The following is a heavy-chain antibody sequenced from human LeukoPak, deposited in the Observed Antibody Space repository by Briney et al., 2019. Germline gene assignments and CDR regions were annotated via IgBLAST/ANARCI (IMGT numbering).Heavy chain of an antibody. CDR1: GFTFSDYN. V-gene: IGHV3-11*01. D-gene: IGHD3-22*01. CDR3: AIERITMTIDY. CDR2: ISRSGSTK. J-gene: IGHJ4*02. Sequence: GGSLRLSCAASGFTFSDYNMRWIRQAPGKGLEWVSSISRSGSTKYYADSVKGRFTISRDNAKNSLFLQMNSLRAEDTAVYYCAIERITMTIDYWGQGTLVTVSS.